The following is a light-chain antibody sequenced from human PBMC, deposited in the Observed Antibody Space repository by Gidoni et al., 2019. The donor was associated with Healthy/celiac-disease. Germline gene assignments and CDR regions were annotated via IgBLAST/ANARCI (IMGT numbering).Light chain of an antibody. Sequence: QSALTQPASVSGSPGPSITISCTGTSSDVGGYNSVSWYQPHPGKAPKLMIYEVSNRPSGVSNRFSGSKSGNTASLTISGLQAEDEADYYCSSYTSSSTREFGGGTKLTVL. J-gene: IGLJ2*01. V-gene: IGLV2-14*01. CDR3: SSYTSSSTRE. CDR1: SSDVGGYNS. CDR2: EVS.